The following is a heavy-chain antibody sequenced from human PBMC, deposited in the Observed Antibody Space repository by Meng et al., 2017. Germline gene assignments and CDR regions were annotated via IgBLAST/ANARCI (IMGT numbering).Heavy chain of an antibody. Sequence: QVQWLGSCPGLVQPSHTLSLTCTVSGGSIRSGGYYWSWIRQHPGKGLEWIGYIYYSGSTYYNPSLKSRVTISVDTSKNQFSLKLSSVTAADTAVYYCARYAARGNYYDIWGQGTMVTVSS. D-gene: IGHD3-16*01. V-gene: IGHV4-31*03. CDR3: ARYAARGNYYDI. CDR2: IYYSGST. J-gene: IGHJ3*02. CDR1: GGSIRSGGYY.